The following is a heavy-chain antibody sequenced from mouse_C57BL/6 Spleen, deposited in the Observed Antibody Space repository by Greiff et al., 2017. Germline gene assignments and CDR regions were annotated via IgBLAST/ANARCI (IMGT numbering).Heavy chain of an antibody. D-gene: IGHD1-1*01. CDR2: IWWDDDK. CDR3: ALIEGTTVGRDIDAMDK. Sequence: QVQLKESIPWIFHPSQTHRLTTSFTSFSLRTFGVGVGWIRQPSGKGLEWLALIWWDDDKYYNPALKSRLTISKDTSKNQVFRKIANVDTADTATYYCALIEGTTVGRDIDAMDKWRSGAS. CDR1: SFSLRTFGVG. V-gene: IGHV8-8*01. J-gene: IGHJ4*01.